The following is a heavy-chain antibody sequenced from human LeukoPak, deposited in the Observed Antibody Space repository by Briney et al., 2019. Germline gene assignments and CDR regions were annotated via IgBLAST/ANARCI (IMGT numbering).Heavy chain of an antibody. Sequence: GASVKVSCKASGYTFTSYYMHWVRQAPGQGLEWMGIINPSGGSTSYAQKFQGRVTMTRDMSTSTVYMELRSLRSEDTAVYYCARDTGSGPNHYWGQGTLVTASS. J-gene: IGHJ4*02. D-gene: IGHD1-14*01. CDR2: INPSGGST. V-gene: IGHV1-46*01. CDR1: GYTFTSYY. CDR3: ARDTGSGPNHY.